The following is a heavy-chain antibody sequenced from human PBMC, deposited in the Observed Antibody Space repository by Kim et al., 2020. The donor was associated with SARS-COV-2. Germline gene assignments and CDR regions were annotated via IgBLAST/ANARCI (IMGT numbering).Heavy chain of an antibody. CDR2: ISSSGSTI. CDR1: GFTFSSYE. D-gene: IGHD3-3*01. Sequence: GGSLRLSCAASGFTFSSYEMNWVRQAPGKGLEWVSYISSSGSTIYYADSVKGRFTISRDNAKNSLYLQMNSLRAEDTAVYYCARDAARRPGNDFWSGYWRDAFDICGQGTMVTVSS. CDR3: ARDAARRPGNDFWSGYWRDAFDI. J-gene: IGHJ3*02. V-gene: IGHV3-48*03.